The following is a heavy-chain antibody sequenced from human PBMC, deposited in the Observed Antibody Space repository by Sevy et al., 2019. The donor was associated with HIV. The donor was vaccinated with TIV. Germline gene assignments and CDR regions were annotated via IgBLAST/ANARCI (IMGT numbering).Heavy chain of an antibody. CDR3: ARDLPPSATTVAHFDC. CDR1: GFTFSSYE. V-gene: IGHV3-48*03. Sequence: GSLRLYCVASGFTFSSYEMNWVRQAPGKGLEWVSYISNSGTSMYYSDSVKGRFTISRDNARNSLYLQMNSLRAEDTAVYYCARDLPPSATTVAHFDCWGQGTLVTVSS. D-gene: IGHD4-17*01. CDR2: ISNSGTSM. J-gene: IGHJ4*02.